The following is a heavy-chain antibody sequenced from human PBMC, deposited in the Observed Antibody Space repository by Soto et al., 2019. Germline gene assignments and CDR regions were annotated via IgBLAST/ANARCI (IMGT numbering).Heavy chain of an antibody. V-gene: IGHV3-21*01. Sequence: GGSLRLSCEVSGFTFSSYTMTWVRQAPGKGLEWVSSISHSSNFIYYADSVRGRFTISRDNAKNSLFLQMNSLRADDTAVYYCARESEDLTSNFDYWGQGTLVTVSS. J-gene: IGHJ4*02. CDR3: ARESEDLTSNFDY. CDR1: GFTFSSYT. CDR2: ISHSSNFI.